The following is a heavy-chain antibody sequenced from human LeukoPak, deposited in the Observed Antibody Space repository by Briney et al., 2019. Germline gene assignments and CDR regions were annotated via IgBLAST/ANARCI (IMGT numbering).Heavy chain of an antibody. CDR3: AKDTVAGPYYYGMDV. Sequence: GRSLRLSCAASGFTFDDYAMHWVRQAPGKGLEWVSGISWNSGSIGYADSVKGRFTISGDNAKNSLYLQMNSLRAEDTALYYCAKDTVAGPYYYGMDVWGQGTTVTVSS. CDR2: ISWNSGSI. CDR1: GFTFDDYA. D-gene: IGHD6-19*01. J-gene: IGHJ6*02. V-gene: IGHV3-9*01.